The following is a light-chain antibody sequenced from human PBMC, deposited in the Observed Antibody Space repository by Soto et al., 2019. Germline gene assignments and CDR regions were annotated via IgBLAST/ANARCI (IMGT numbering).Light chain of an antibody. CDR2: DAS. CDR1: QSIGLA. V-gene: IGKV3-11*01. CDR3: QQRTDRPSWT. Sequence: EIVLTQSPATLSLSPGERATLSSRASQSIGLAIAWYQHKPGQAPRLLIFDASQRATGIPARFRGSGSGTDFTLSISSLEPEDFAVYYCQQRTDRPSWTFGQGTKVESK. J-gene: IGKJ1*01.